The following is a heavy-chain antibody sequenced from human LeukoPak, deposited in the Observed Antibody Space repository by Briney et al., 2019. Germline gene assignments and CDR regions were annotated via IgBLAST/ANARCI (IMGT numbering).Heavy chain of an antibody. CDR1: GGSFSGYY. Sequence: SGTLSLTCAVYGGSFSGYYWSWIRQPPGKGLEWIGEINHSGSTNYNPSLKSRVTISVDTSKNQFSLKLSSVTAADTAVYYCARGRCSSTSCPFDHWGQGTLVTVSS. D-gene: IGHD2-2*01. J-gene: IGHJ4*02. CDR2: INHSGST. CDR3: ARGRCSSTSCPFDH. V-gene: IGHV4-34*01.